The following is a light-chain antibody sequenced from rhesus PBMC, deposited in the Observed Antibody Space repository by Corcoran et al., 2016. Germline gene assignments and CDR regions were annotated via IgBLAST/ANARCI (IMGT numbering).Light chain of an antibody. Sequence: EIVMTQSPATLALSPGERATLSCRASQSVSSYLAWYQQTPGQAPRLLIYGASSRDTGIPERFSGSGSGTEFTLTISSLEPEDVGVYFCLQSSNWPQYSFGQGTKVEIK. J-gene: IGKJ2*01. CDR3: LQSSNWPQYS. V-gene: IGKV3-24*04. CDR1: QSVSSY. CDR2: GAS.